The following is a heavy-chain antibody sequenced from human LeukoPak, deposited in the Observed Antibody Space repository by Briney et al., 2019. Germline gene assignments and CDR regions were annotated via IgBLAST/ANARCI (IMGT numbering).Heavy chain of an antibody. CDR2: IYYSGST. CDR1: GGSISSSSYY. V-gene: IGHV4-39*01. J-gene: IGHJ4*02. Sequence: SETLSLTCTVSGGSISSSSYYWGWIRQPPGKGLGWIGSIYYSGSTYYNPSLKSRVTISVDTSKNQFSLKLSSVTAADTAVYYCARHQYYDTSFDYWGQGTLVTVSS. CDR3: ARHQYYDTSFDY. D-gene: IGHD3-22*01.